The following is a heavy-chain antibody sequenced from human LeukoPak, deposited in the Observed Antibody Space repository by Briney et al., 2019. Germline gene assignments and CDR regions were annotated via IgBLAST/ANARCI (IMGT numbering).Heavy chain of an antibody. D-gene: IGHD3-22*01. CDR2: ISSSSSTI. CDR3: AKFVNYYDSSGAYSDY. V-gene: IGHV3-48*01. J-gene: IGHJ4*02. Sequence: PGGSLRLSCAASGFTFSSYSMNWVRQAPGKGLEWVSYISSSSSTIYYADSVKGRFTISRDNSKNTLYLQMNSLRAEDTAVYYCAKFVNYYDSSGAYSDYWGQGTLVTVSS. CDR1: GFTFSSYS.